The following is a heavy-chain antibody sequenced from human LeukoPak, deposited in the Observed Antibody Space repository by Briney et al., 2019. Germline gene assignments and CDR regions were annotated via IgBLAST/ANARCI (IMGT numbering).Heavy chain of an antibody. CDR2: ISYDGSNK. Sequence: GRSLILSCAASGFTFSSYAMHWVRQAPGKGLEWVAVISYDGSNKYYADSVKGRFTISRDNSKNTLYLQMNSLRAEDTAVYYCAGSYYDFWSGYYTNFDYWGQGTLVTVSS. J-gene: IGHJ4*02. V-gene: IGHV3-30-3*01. CDR3: AGSYYDFWSGYYTNFDY. D-gene: IGHD3-3*01. CDR1: GFTFSSYA.